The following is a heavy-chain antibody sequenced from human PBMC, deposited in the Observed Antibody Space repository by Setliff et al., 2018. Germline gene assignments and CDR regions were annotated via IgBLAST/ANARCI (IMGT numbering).Heavy chain of an antibody. V-gene: IGHV3-23*03. D-gene: IGHD2-8*01. J-gene: IGHJ4*02. CDR1: GFNFRAYS. Sequence: LRLSCETSGFNFRAYSLSWVRQAPGKGLEWVSGIVQDSSPLYADSVKGRFTISRDNSKSTVSLQIDNMRAEDTAIYYCTKDAVPNGIWDFDSWGQGILVTVSS. CDR2: IVQDSSP. CDR3: TKDAVPNGIWDFDS.